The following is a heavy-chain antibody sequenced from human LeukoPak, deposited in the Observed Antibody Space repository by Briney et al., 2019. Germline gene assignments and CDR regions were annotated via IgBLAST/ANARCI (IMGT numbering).Heavy chain of an antibody. CDR2: ISATSSYI. D-gene: IGHD6-19*01. CDR1: GFTFSSYS. V-gene: IGHV3-21*01. Sequence: PGGSLRHSCAASGFTFSSYSMNWVRQTPGKGLEWVSSISATSSYIYYADSARGRFTISRDNAKNSLYLQMNSLRAEDTAVYYCARDKTEQWLVLEAFDIWGQGTVVTVSS. CDR3: ARDKTEQWLVLEAFDI. J-gene: IGHJ3*02.